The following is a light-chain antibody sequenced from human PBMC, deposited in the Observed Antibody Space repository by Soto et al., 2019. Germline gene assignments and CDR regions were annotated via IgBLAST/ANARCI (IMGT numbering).Light chain of an antibody. CDR3: TSSTNRLIIEYV. Sequence: QSALTQPASVSGSPGQSITISCTGTSSDVGRYNSVSWYQQHPGKAPKIMIYEVSNRPSGVSNRFSGSKSGNTASLTISGLQPKDEADDYCTSSTNRLIIEYVFGAGTKVTVL. V-gene: IGLV2-14*01. CDR1: SSDVGRYNS. J-gene: IGLJ1*01. CDR2: EVS.